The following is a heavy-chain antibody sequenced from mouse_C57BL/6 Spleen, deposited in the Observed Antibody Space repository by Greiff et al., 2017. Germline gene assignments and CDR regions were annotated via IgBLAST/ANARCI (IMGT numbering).Heavy chain of an antibody. J-gene: IGHJ1*03. CDR3: ARGYGSRYWYFDV. CDR2: ISYDGSN. CDR1: GYSITSGYY. V-gene: IGHV3-6*01. Sequence: EVQLQESGPGLVKPSQSLSLTCSVTGYSITSGYYWNWIRQFPGNKLEWMGYISYDGSNNYNPSLKNRISITRDTSKNQFFLKLNSVTTEDTATYYCARGYGSRYWYFDVWGTGTTVTVSS. D-gene: IGHD1-1*01.